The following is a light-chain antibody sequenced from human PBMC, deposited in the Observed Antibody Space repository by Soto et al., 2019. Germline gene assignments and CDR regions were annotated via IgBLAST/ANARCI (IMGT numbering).Light chain of an antibody. CDR3: SSYTSSSTVV. Sequence: QSALTQPASVSGSPGQSITISCTGTSSDVGGYNYVSWYQQHPGKAPKLMIYDVSNRPSGVSNRFSGSKSVNTASLTISGLQAEDEADYYCSSYTSSSTVVFGGGTKLTVI. CDR1: SSDVGGYNY. J-gene: IGLJ2*01. V-gene: IGLV2-14*01. CDR2: DVS.